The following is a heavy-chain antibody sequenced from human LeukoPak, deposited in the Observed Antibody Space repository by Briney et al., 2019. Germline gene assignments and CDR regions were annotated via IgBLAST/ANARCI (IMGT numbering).Heavy chain of an antibody. CDR1: GFTFSDYY. CDR2: ISSSSSYT. CDR3: ARLRIQLWYNDY. Sequence: GGSLRLSCAASGFTFSDYYMSWIRQAPGKGLEWVSYISSSSSYTNCADSVKGRFTISRDNAKNSLYLQMNSLRAEDTAVYYCARLRIQLWYNDYWGQGTLVTVSS. J-gene: IGHJ4*02. D-gene: IGHD5-18*01. V-gene: IGHV3-11*06.